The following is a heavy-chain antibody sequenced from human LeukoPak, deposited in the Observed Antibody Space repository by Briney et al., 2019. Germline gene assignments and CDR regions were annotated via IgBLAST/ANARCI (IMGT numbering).Heavy chain of an antibody. Sequence: GGSLRLSCAASGFTFSSYATSWVRQPPGKGLEWVSAISGSGGSTYYADSVKGRFTISRDNSKNTLYLQMNSLRAEDTAVYYCAKVFQKYCSSTSCYADYWGQGTLVTVSS. D-gene: IGHD2-2*01. CDR2: ISGSGGST. J-gene: IGHJ4*02. CDR1: GFTFSSYA. V-gene: IGHV3-23*01. CDR3: AKVFQKYCSSTSCYADY.